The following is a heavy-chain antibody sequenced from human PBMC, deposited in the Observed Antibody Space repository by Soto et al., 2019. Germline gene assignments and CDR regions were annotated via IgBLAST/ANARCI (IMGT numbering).Heavy chain of an antibody. J-gene: IGHJ6*02. D-gene: IGHD1-7*01. CDR2: INPIGGST. V-gene: IGHV1-46*01. Sequence: QVQLVQSGAEVKKPGASVKVSCKASGYTFTSYYIHWVRQAPGQGLEWMGVINPIGGSTIYAQKFQGRVTMTRETSTSTVYRELSSLRSEDTAVYYCARGGTSDGMDVWGQGTTVTVSS. CDR1: GYTFTSYY. CDR3: ARGGTSDGMDV.